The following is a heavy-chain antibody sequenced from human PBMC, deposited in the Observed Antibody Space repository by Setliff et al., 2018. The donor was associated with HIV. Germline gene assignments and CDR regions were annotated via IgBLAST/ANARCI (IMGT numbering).Heavy chain of an antibody. J-gene: IGHJ4*02. CDR1: GGSISSGSYY. CDR2: IYYSGNP. Sequence: PSETLSLTCTVSGGSISSGSYYWCWIRQPPGKGLEWIGYIYYSGNPFYNPSLRSRVTISLDTSKNQFSLKLSSVTAADTAVYYCARGFDYAQRPPLYYFDYWGQGTLVTVSS. CDR3: ARGFDYAQRPPLYYFDY. D-gene: IGHD2-2*01. V-gene: IGHV4-31*03.